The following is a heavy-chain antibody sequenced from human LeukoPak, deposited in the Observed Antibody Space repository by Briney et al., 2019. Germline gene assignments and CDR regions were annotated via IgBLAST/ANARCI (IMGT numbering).Heavy chain of an antibody. CDR3: ARDGSGSYYNIGWFDP. V-gene: IGHV1-18*01. D-gene: IGHD3-10*01. CDR2: ISAYNGNT. J-gene: IGHJ5*02. CDR1: RYTFTSYG. Sequence: ASVKVSCKASRYTFTSYGISWVRQAPGQGLEWMGWISAYNGNTNYAQKLQGRVTMTTDTSTSTAYMELRSLRSDDTAVYYCARDGSGSYYNIGWFDPWGQGTLVTVSS.